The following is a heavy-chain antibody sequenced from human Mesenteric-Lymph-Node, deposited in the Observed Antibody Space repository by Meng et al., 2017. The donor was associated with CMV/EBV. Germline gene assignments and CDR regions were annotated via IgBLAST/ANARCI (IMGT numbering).Heavy chain of an antibody. CDR3: ARDRGYSSGWPYGMDV. V-gene: IGHV1-69*05. CDR2: IIPIFGTA. CDR1: GGTFSSYA. D-gene: IGHD6-19*01. Sequence: SVKVSCKASGGTFSSYAISWVRQAPGQGLEWMGGIIPIFGTANYAQKFQGRVTITTDESTSTAYMELSSLRSEDTAVYYCARDRGYSSGWPYGMDVWGQGTTVTVS. J-gene: IGHJ6*02.